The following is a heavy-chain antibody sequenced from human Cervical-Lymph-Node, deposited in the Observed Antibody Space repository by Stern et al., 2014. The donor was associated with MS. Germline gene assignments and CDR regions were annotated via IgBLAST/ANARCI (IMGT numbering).Heavy chain of an antibody. CDR2: IYSGGST. Sequence: EDQLVESGGGLVQPGGSLRLSCAASGFTVSSNYMTWVRQAPGKGLEWVSVIYSGGSTYYADSVKGRFTISRHNSKNTLYLQMNSLRAEDTAVYYCARIIDNSRGDYFDYWGQGTLVTVSS. J-gene: IGHJ4*02. CDR3: ARIIDNSRGDYFDY. D-gene: IGHD1-20*01. CDR1: GFTVSSNY. V-gene: IGHV3-53*04.